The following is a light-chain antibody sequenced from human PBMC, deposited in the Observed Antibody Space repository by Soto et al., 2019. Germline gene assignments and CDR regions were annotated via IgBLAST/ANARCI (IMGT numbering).Light chain of an antibody. CDR2: SND. J-gene: IGLJ2*01. CDR3: ATWDDSLNGVV. V-gene: IGLV1-44*01. Sequence: QSVLTQPPSASGTPGQRVSISCSGGSSNLGTNTVNWYQHLPGTAPKLLIFSNDERPSGVPDRFSGSKSGTSASLAISGLQSDDEADYYCATWDDSLNGVVFGGGTKVTVL. CDR1: SSNLGTNT.